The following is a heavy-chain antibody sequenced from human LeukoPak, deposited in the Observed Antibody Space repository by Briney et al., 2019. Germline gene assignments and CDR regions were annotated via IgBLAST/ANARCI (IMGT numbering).Heavy chain of an antibody. D-gene: IGHD3-3*01. V-gene: IGHV3-30*02. CDR3: AKDGRETLEWLPHLDY. CDR1: GFTFSSYG. CDR2: IRYDGSNK. Sequence: GGSLRLSCAASGFTFSSYGMHWVRQAPGKGLEWVAFIRYDGSNKYYADSVKGRFTISRDNSKNTLYLQMNSLRAEDTAVYYCAKDGRETLEWLPHLDYWGQGTLVTVSS. J-gene: IGHJ4*02.